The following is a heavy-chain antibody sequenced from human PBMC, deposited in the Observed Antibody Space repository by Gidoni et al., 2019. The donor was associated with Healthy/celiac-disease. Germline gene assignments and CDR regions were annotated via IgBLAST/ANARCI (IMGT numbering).Heavy chain of an antibody. J-gene: IGHJ4*02. CDR1: GFTFSRYA. Sequence: EVQLLESGGGLVQPGGSLRLSCAASGFTFSRYAMGWVRQAPGKGLEWVSAISGSGGSTYYADSVKGRFNISRDNSKNTLYLQMNSLRAEDTAVYYCAKDAKPVLLWFGETPGDYWGQGTLVTVSS. V-gene: IGHV3-23*01. CDR2: ISGSGGST. D-gene: IGHD3-10*01. CDR3: AKDAKPVLLWFGETPGDY.